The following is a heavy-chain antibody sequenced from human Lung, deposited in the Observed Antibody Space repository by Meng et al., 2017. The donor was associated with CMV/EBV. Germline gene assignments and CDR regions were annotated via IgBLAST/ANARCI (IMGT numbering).Heavy chain of an antibody. D-gene: IGHD6-13*01. CDR3: AKAGYRSRGYVFDY. Sequence: GESXKISCAASGFNFSSYVMTWVRQAPGKGLEWVSGIGPSGGNTYYADSVKGRFTIYRDNSRNTLYLEMNGLRAEDTAVYYCAKAGYRSRGYVFDYWGQGTXVTVSS. CDR2: IGPSGGNT. CDR1: GFNFSSYV. J-gene: IGHJ4*02. V-gene: IGHV3-23*01.